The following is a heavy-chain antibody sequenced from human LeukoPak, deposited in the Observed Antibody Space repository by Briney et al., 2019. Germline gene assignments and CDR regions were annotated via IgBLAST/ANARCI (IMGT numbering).Heavy chain of an antibody. CDR2: ISYDGSNK. CDR3: AKPIQLWFEGVYFDY. J-gene: IGHJ4*02. Sequence: GRSLRLSCAASGFTFSSYGMHWVRQAPGKGLEWVAVISYDGSNKYYADSVKGRFTISRDNSKNTLYLQMNSLRAEDTAVYYCAKPIQLWFEGVYFDYWGQGTLVTVSS. D-gene: IGHD5-18*01. CDR1: GFTFSSYG. V-gene: IGHV3-30*18.